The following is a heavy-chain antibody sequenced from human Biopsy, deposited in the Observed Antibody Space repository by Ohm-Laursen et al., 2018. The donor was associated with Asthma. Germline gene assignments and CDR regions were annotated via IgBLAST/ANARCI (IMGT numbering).Heavy chain of an antibody. Sequence: SLRLSCTASGFMFRSFGMHWVRQAPGKGLEWVAVISYDGNHKFYEDSVKGRLTISRDNSKNTLYLQMNSLRTEDTAVYYCAKRRGCSGHDNDYWGQGTLVIVSS. D-gene: IGHD5-12*01. J-gene: IGHJ4*02. CDR3: AKRRGCSGHDNDY. CDR1: GFMFRSFG. CDR2: ISYDGNHK. V-gene: IGHV3-30*18.